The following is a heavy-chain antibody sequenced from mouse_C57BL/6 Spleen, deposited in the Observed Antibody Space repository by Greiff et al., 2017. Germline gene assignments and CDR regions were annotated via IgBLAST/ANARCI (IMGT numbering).Heavy chain of an antibody. CDR1: GFTFSDYY. J-gene: IGHJ3*01. V-gene: IGHV5-16*01. CDR2: INYDGSST. D-gene: IGHD2-4*01. Sequence: EVQVVESEGGLVQPGSSMKLSCTASGFTFSDYYMAWVRQVPEKGLEWVANINYDGSSTYYLDSLKSRFIISRDNAKNILYLQMSSLKSEDTATYYCARGDYDGWFAYWGQGTLVTVSA. CDR3: ARGDYDGWFAY.